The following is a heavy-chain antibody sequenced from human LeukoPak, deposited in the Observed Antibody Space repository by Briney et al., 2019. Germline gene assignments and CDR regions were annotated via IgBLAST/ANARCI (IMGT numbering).Heavy chain of an antibody. Sequence: PSETLSLTCTVSGGSISSYYWSWIRQPAGKGLEWIGRIYTSGSTNYNPSLKSRVTMSVDTSKNQFSLKLSSVTAADTAVYYCARGDIVVVVAATRNWFDPWGQGTLVTVSS. CDR1: GGSISSYY. V-gene: IGHV4-4*07. J-gene: IGHJ5*02. D-gene: IGHD2-15*01. CDR2: IYTSGST. CDR3: ARGDIVVVVAATRNWFDP.